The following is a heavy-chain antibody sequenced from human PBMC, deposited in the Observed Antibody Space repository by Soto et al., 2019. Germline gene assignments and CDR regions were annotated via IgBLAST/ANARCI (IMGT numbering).Heavy chain of an antibody. D-gene: IGHD1-26*01. Sequence: EVQLVESGGGLVQPGRSLRLSCAASGFTFDDYAMHWVRQAPGKGLEWVSGISWNSGSIGYADSVKGRFTISRDNARXSLYLQMNSLRAEDTALYYCAKDKQVGYYYYGMDVWGQGTTVTVSS. J-gene: IGHJ6*02. CDR2: ISWNSGSI. V-gene: IGHV3-9*01. CDR3: AKDKQVGYYYYGMDV. CDR1: GFTFDDYA.